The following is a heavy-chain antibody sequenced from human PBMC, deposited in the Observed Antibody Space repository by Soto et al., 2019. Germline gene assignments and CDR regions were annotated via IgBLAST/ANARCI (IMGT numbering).Heavy chain of an antibody. CDR3: ALYWSTGSYYDAFDI. CDR1: DGSLNTSGYY. J-gene: IGHJ3*02. D-gene: IGHD1-26*01. CDR2: IHYSGSA. Sequence: SENLYITSTVPDGSLNTSGYYWGWIRQPPGKGLEWIGNIHYSGSASYNPSLKSRVTLTVDTSKNQFALKLSSVTAAETAVYYCALYWSTGSYYDAFDICGQGTLVIGS. V-gene: IGHV4-39*01.